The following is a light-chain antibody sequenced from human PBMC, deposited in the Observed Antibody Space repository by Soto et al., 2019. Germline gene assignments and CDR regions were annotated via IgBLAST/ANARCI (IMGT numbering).Light chain of an antibody. CDR2: DVS. CDR1: QDINKF. V-gene: IGKV1-33*01. CDR3: QQYDNYDIT. J-gene: IGKJ5*01. Sequence: DIQMTQSPSSLSASVGDTVTITGQASQDINKFLNWYQQKPGKAPKLLIYDVSNLETGVPSRFSGSGSETHFTLTINSLQPEDIATYYCQQYDNYDITFGQGTRLEI.